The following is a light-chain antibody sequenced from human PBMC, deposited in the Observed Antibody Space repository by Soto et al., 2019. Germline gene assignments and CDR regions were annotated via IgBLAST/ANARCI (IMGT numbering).Light chain of an antibody. J-gene: IGKJ1*01. CDR2: GAS. CDR1: QSVSSN. Sequence: EIVLTQSPGTLSLSPGERATLSCRASQSVSSNLAWYQQKPGQAPRLLIYGASTRATGIPARFSGSGSGTEFTLTITSLQSEDFALYYCQQYHNLWTFGQGPKVDIK. CDR3: QQYHNLWT. V-gene: IGKV3-15*01.